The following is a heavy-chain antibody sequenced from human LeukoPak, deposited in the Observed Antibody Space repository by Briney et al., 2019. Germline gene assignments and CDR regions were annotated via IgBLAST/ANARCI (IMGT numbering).Heavy chain of an antibody. CDR1: GGSINSY. Sequence: SETLSLTCTVSGGSINSYWSWIRQPAGKGLEWIGYIYYSGSTNYNPSLKSRVTISVDTSKNQFSLKLSSVTAADTAVYYCARGDGSGSYSPYYYYMDVWGKGTTVTISS. CDR3: ARGDGSGSYSPYYYYMDV. CDR2: IYYSGST. V-gene: IGHV4-59*01. J-gene: IGHJ6*03. D-gene: IGHD3-10*01.